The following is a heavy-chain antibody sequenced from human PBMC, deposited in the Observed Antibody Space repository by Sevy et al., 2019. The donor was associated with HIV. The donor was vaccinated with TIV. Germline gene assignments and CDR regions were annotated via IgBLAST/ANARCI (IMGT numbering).Heavy chain of an antibody. CDR2: IKQDGSEK. V-gene: IGHV3-7*01. D-gene: IGHD3-9*01. Sequence: GESLKISCAASGFTFSSYWMSWVRQAPGKGLEWVANIKQDGSEKYYVDSVKGRFPISRDNAKNSLYLQMNSLRAEDTAVYYCARGPESPYYDILTGYYRGGELGDYWGQGTLVTVSS. J-gene: IGHJ4*02. CDR3: ARGPESPYYDILTGYYRGGELGDY. CDR1: GFTFSSYW.